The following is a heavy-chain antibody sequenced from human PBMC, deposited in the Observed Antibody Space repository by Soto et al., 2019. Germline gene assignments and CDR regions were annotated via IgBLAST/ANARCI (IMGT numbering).Heavy chain of an antibody. CDR1: GYSFTSYW. D-gene: IGHD2-2*01. V-gene: IGHV5-51*01. CDR2: IYPGDSDT. Sequence: VESLNISCKGSGYSFTSYWIGWVRQMPGKGLEWMGIIYPGDSDTRYSPSFQGQVTISADKSISTAYLQWSSLKASDTAMYYCARHTTNKVPHYYYGMDVWGQGTMVTLSS. J-gene: IGHJ6*02. CDR3: ARHTTNKVPHYYYGMDV.